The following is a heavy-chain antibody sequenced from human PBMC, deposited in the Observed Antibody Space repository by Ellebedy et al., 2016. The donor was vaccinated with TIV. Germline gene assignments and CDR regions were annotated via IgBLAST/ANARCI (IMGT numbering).Heavy chain of an antibody. CDR2: IHPSYSVT. CDR3: ARHAFGNYYYGMDV. CDR1: QYSFSNYW. D-gene: IGHD3-3*02. J-gene: IGHJ6*02. V-gene: IGHV5-51*01. Sequence: KVSCKGFQYSFSNYWLAWVRQIPGKGLEWMGTIHPSYSVTSYSPSFQGQVTFSVDKSISTAYLHWIGLRASETAIYYCARHAFGNYYYGMDVWGQGTTVTVSS.